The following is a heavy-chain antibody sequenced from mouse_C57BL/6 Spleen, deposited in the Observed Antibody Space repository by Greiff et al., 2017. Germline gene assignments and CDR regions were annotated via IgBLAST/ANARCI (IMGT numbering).Heavy chain of an antibody. J-gene: IGHJ1*03. D-gene: IGHD1-1*01. Sequence: EVQGVESEGGLVQPGSSMKLSCTASGYTFSDYYMAWVRQVPEKGLEWVANINYAGSSTYYLDSLKSRFIISRDNAKIMLYMQMSSLKSEDTATYYCARDHQYGRPTLYFGVWGTGTTVTVSS. V-gene: IGHV5-16*01. CDR1: GYTFSDYY. CDR2: INYAGSST. CDR3: ARDHQYGRPTLYFGV.